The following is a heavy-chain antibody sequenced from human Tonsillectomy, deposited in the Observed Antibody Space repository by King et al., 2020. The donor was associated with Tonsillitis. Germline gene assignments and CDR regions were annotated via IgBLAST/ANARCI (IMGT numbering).Heavy chain of an antibody. D-gene: IGHD1-26*01. V-gene: IGHV2-5*02. CDR1: GFSLSTSGVG. CDR2: IYWDDDK. J-gene: IGHJ4*02. Sequence: LTLKESGPTLVKPTQTLTLTCTFSGFSLSTSGVGVGWIRQPPGKALEWLALIYWDDDKRYRPSLKSRLTITKDTSKNQVVLTMTNMDPVDTATYYCANRYSGGQTFVYWCQGTLVTVAS. CDR3: ANRYSGGQTFVY.